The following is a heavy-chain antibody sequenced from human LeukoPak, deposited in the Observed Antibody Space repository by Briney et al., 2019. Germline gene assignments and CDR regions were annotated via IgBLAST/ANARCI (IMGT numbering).Heavy chain of an antibody. D-gene: IGHD6-19*01. CDR2: IWYDGSNE. CDR3: ARGQWLVNQLPSRNWFDP. V-gene: IGHV3-33*08. J-gene: IGHJ5*02. Sequence: PGRSLRLSCAASGFTFSTYGMHWVRQAPGKGLEWVAVIWYDGSNEYYADSVKGRFTISRDNSKNTLYLQMNSLRAEDTAVYYCARGQWLVNQLPSRNWFDPWGQGTLVTVSS. CDR1: GFTFSTYG.